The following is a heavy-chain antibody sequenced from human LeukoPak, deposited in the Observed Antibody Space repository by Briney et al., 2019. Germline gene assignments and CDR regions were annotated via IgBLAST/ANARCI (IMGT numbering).Heavy chain of an antibody. CDR3: ARLYYGSGSYLNYYMDV. J-gene: IGHJ6*03. D-gene: IGHD3-10*01. Sequence: GGSLTLSCAAYGFTFSSYSMNWVRQAPGKGLEWVSSINSNSGNIQYADSVTGRFTVSRDNAKNSLSLQMNSLRAEDTAVYYCARLYYGSGSYLNYYMDVWGKGTTVIVSS. CDR1: GFTFSSYS. V-gene: IGHV3-21*01. CDR2: INSNSGNI.